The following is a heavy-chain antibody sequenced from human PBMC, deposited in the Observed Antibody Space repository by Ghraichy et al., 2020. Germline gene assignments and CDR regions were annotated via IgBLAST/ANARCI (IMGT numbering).Heavy chain of an antibody. CDR2: ISYDGSNK. CDR3: VRGGRQYCSGGSCSGWFDP. Sequence: GGSLRLSCAASGFTFSSYAMHWVRQAPGKGLEWVAVISYDGSNKYYADSVKGRFTISRDNSKNTLYLQMNSLRAEDTAVYYCVRGGRQYCSGGSCSGWFDPWGQGTLVTVSS. D-gene: IGHD2-15*01. CDR1: GFTFSSYA. V-gene: IGHV3-30-3*01. J-gene: IGHJ5*02.